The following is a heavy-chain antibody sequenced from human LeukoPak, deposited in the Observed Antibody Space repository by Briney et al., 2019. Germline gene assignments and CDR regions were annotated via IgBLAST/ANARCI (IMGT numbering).Heavy chain of an antibody. J-gene: IGHJ6*03. CDR3: ANLPAASSYYYYMDV. V-gene: IGHV3-48*03. D-gene: IGHD2-2*01. CDR1: GFTFSSYE. Sequence: GGSLRLSCAASGFTFSSYEMNWVRQAPGKGLEWVSYISSSGSTIYYADSVKGRFTISRDNAKNSLYLQMNSLRAEDTAVYYCANLPAASSYYYYMDVWGKGTTVTISS. CDR2: ISSSGSTI.